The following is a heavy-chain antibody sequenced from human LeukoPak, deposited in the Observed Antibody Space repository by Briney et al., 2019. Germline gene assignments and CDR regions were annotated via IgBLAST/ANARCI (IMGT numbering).Heavy chain of an antibody. CDR1: GGSNSSGSYY. CDR2: IYTSGST. Sequence: SETLSLTCTVSGGSNSSGSYYWSWIRQPPGKGLEWIGRIYTSGSTNYNPSLKSRVTISVDTSKNQFSLKLSSVTAADTAVYYCARAPYYGWFGVDYWGQGTLVTVSS. J-gene: IGHJ4*02. D-gene: IGHD3-10*01. CDR3: ARAPYYGWFGVDY. V-gene: IGHV4-61*02.